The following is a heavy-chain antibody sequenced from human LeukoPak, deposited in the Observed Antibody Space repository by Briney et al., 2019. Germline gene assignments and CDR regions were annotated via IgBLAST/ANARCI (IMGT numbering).Heavy chain of an antibody. Sequence: GESLKISCKCSGYSFTTYWITWVRQMPGKGLEWMGTIDPSDSYTNYSPSFQGHVSISVDKSISTAYLQWSSLKALDTAMYYCARHLYGSVTYNVDYWGQGTLVTVSS. D-gene: IGHD3-10*01. CDR3: ARHLYGSVTYNVDY. J-gene: IGHJ4*02. CDR1: GYSFTTYW. V-gene: IGHV5-10-1*01. CDR2: IDPSDSYT.